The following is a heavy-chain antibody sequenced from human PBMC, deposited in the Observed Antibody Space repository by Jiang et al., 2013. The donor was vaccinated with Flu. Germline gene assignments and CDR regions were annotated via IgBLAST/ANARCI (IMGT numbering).Heavy chain of an antibody. V-gene: IGHV3-11*05. J-gene: IGHJ4*02. CDR2: ISSSSSYT. D-gene: IGHD3-10*01. CDR3: AREEYYYGSGMVGY. Sequence: TFSDYYMSWIRQAPGKGLEWVSYISSSSSYTNYADSVKGRFTISRDNAKNSLYLQMNSLRAEDTAVYYCAREEYYYGSGMVGYWGQGTLVTVSS. CDR1: TFSDYY.